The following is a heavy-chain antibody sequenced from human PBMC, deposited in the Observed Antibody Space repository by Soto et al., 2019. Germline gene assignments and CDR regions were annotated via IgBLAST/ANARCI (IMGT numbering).Heavy chain of an antibody. CDR1: GYTLTSYA. CDR3: ARVPGSCSGGSCYGWLDY. D-gene: IGHD2-15*01. V-gene: IGHV1-3*01. J-gene: IGHJ4*02. CDR2: INAGNGNT. Sequence: VQLVQSGAEVKKPGASVKVSCKASGYTLTSYAMHWVRQAPGQRLEWMGWINAGNGNTKYSQKFQGRVTITRDTSASKAYMELSSLRSEDTAVYYCARVPGSCSGGSCYGWLDYLGQGTLVTVSS.